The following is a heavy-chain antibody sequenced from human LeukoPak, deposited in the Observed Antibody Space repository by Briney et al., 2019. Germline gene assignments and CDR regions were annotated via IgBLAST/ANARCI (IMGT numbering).Heavy chain of an antibody. Sequence: GGSLRLSCAASGFTFSSYAMNWVRQAPGKGLEWVSAISGSGGSTYYADSVKGRFTISRDNSKNTLYLQMNSLRAEDTAVYYCAKAAPYCSGGSCYGSYYYYGMDVWGQGTTVTVSS. CDR3: AKAAPYCSGGSCYGSYYYYGMDV. D-gene: IGHD2-15*01. CDR1: GFTFSSYA. J-gene: IGHJ6*02. V-gene: IGHV3-23*01. CDR2: ISGSGGST.